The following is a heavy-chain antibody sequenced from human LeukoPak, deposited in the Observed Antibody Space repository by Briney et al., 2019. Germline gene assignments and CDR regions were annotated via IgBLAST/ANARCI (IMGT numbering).Heavy chain of an antibody. V-gene: IGHV4-59*01. Sequence: SETLSLTCTVSGGSISTYYWTWIRQPPGRRLEWIGYVYYHGATNYNPSLKSRLTMSVDTSKNQFSLKLRSVTAADTAVYYCARGLAVYSNGDDAFDIWGQGTMVTVSS. CDR1: GGSISTYY. J-gene: IGHJ3*02. D-gene: IGHD6-19*01. CDR2: VYYHGAT. CDR3: ARGLAVYSNGDDAFDI.